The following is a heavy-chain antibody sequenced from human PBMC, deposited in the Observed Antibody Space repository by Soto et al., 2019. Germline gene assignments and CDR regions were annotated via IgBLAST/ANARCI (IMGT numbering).Heavy chain of an antibody. CDR2: VHYSWGS. CDR1: GGSISSYH. Sequence: QVQLQESGPGLVKPSETLSLSCTVSGGSISSYHWSWIRQTPGKGLEWIGYVHYSWGSNYNPSLKSRVAISLDTSKSQFSLKLTSVTATDTAVYYCARQGFGALHRLVDVWGQGTTVTVSS. D-gene: IGHD3-10*01. J-gene: IGHJ6*02. CDR3: ARQGFGALHRLVDV. V-gene: IGHV4-59*08.